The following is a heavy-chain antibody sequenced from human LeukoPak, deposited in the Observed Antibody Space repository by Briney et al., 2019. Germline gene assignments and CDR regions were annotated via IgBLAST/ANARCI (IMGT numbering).Heavy chain of an antibody. CDR1: XXTFSRYW. CDR3: ARPSPFCSSTSTNCPRYYFDP. J-gene: IGHJ4*02. D-gene: IGHD2-2*01. V-gene: IGHV3-7*01. Sequence: GGXLRXXXXXXXXTFSRYWRSWVRQAPGKGLEWVANIRQDGSEKYYVDSVNGRFTIHRDNADNSLYLQMNSLRAEDTAVYYCARPSPFCSSTSTNCPRYYFDPWGQGTLVTVSS. CDR2: IRQDGSEK.